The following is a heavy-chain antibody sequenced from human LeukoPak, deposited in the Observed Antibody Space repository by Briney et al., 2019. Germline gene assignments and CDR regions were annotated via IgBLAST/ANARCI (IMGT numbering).Heavy chain of an antibody. J-gene: IGHJ4*02. CDR2: ISGYSGST. V-gene: IGHV1-18*01. CDR3: ARGHSSGRDYYFDT. D-gene: IGHD6-19*01. Sequence: ASVKVSCKTSGYTFATYSINWVRQAPGQGLEWMGWISGYSGSTNYAQKLQGRVTMATDTSTTTAYMELRSLKSDDTAVYYCARGHSSGRDYYFDTWGQGTLVTVSS. CDR1: GYTFATYS.